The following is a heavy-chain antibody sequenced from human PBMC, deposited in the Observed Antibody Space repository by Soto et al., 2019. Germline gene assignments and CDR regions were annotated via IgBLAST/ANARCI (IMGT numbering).Heavy chain of an antibody. CDR3: ARETKVVVVAATWAYYYYGMDV. Sequence: QVQLVQSGAEVKKPGASVKVSCKASGYTFTSYGISWVRQAPGQGLEWMGWISAYNGNTNYAQKLQGRVTMTTDTSTSTAYMELRSLGSDDTAVYYCARETKVVVVAATWAYYYYGMDVWGQGTTVTVSS. V-gene: IGHV1-18*04. J-gene: IGHJ6*02. D-gene: IGHD2-15*01. CDR2: ISAYNGNT. CDR1: GYTFTSYG.